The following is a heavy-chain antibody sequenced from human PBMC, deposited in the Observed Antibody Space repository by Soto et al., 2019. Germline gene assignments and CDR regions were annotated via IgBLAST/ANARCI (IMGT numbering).Heavy chain of an antibody. J-gene: IGHJ5*02. CDR1: GFTFNDFT. D-gene: IGHD3-10*01. CDR2: ISWDGGST. V-gene: IGHV3-43*01. Sequence: PGGSLRLSCAASGFTFNDFTMHWVRQAPGKGLEWVSLISWDGGSTYYADSVKGRFTISRDNSKNSLYLQMNSLKTEDTAFYYCAKDIRGGVGPWGPGPLVTVFS. CDR3: AKDIRGGVGP.